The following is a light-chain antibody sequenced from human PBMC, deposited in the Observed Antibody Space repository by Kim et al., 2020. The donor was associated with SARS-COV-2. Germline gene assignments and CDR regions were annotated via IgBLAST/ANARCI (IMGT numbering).Light chain of an antibody. V-gene: IGKV3-20*01. Sequence: VLTQSPGTLSLSPGERATLSCRASQSVSSSYLAWYQQKPGQAPKVLIYGTSSRGTGIPDRFSGSGSGTDFTLTISRLEPEDFAVYYCHQYDSSVYTFGQGTKVDIK. CDR3: HQYDSSVYT. CDR2: GTS. J-gene: IGKJ1*01. CDR1: QSVSSSY.